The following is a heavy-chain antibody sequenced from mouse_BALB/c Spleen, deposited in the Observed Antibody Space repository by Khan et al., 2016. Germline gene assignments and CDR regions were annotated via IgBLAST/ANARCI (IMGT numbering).Heavy chain of an antibody. CDR1: GYSITSGYF. D-gene: IGHD2-2*01. CDR2: ISYDGYN. J-gene: IGHJ3*01. V-gene: IGHV3-6*02. CDR3: ARDGYDGWFAY. Sequence: EVQLLESGRGLVQSSQSLSLTCSVTGYSITSGYFSNWIRQSPGNKLEWMGYISYDGYNDYNPSIKNRISISRDTSKNQLFLKFNSVTTEDTATSYCARDGYDGWFAYWGQGTLVTVSA.